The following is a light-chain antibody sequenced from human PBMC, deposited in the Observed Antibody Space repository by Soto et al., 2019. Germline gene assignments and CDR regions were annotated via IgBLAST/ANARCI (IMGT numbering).Light chain of an antibody. CDR2: DTS. Sequence: QAVVTQEPSLTVSPGGTVTLTCGSAPGTVTSGHWPYWFQQKPGQVTRTLIYDTSTKYSWTPARFSGSLLGGKAALTLSGAQPEDEAEYYCLLSYSHTRVFGGGTKLTVL. CDR3: LLSYSHTRV. V-gene: IGLV7-46*01. CDR1: PGTVTSGHW. J-gene: IGLJ3*02.